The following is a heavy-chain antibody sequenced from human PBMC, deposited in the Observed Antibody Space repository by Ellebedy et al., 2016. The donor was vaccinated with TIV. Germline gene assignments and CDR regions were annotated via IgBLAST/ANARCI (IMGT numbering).Heavy chain of an antibody. CDR3: VPAAKGAYYTFMDV. CDR2: INSVSNYI. V-gene: IGHV3-21*01. D-gene: IGHD2-2*01. J-gene: IGHJ6*03. CDR1: GFTFSDST. Sequence: GGSLRLSXVASGFTFSDSTMNWVRQAPGKGLEWVSSINSVSNYIYYADSVRGRFTISRDNAKNSLYLQMNSLRAEDMAVYYCVPAAKGAYYTFMDVWGKGTTVNVSS.